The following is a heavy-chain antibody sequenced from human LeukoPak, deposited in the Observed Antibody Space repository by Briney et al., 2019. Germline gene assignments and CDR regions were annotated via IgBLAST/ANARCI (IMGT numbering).Heavy chain of an antibody. CDR3: ARVGDYYDSSGYGGGFDY. CDR2: INAGNGNT. D-gene: IGHD3-22*01. Sequence: SVKVSCKASGYTFTSYAMHWVRQAPGQRLEWMGWINAGNGNTKYSQKFQGRVTITRDTSASTAYMELSSLRSEDTAVYYCARVGDYYDSSGYGGGFDYWGQGTLVTVSS. V-gene: IGHV1-3*01. CDR1: GYTFTSYA. J-gene: IGHJ4*02.